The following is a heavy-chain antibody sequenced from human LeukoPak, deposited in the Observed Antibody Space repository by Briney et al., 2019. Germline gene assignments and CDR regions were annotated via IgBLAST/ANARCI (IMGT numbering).Heavy chain of an antibody. CDR2: ISYDGPNK. D-gene: IGHD6-19*01. CDR3: ARTFIAVAGYFDY. CDR1: GFTFSSYA. Sequence: GGSLRLSCAASGFTFSSYAMHWVRRAPGKGLEWVAVISYDGPNKNYADSVKGRFTISRDNPKNTLYLQMNSLRAADTAVYYCARTFIAVAGYFDYWGQGTLVTVSS. J-gene: IGHJ4*02. V-gene: IGHV3-30*04.